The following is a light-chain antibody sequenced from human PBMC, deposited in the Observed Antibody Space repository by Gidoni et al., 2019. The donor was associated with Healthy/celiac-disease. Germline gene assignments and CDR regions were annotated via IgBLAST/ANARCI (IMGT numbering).Light chain of an antibody. Sequence: SYELTQPTSVSVSPGQTASITCSGDQLGDKYACWYQQKPRQSPVLVIYQDSKRPSGIPGRFSGSNSWNTATLTISGTHATDEADYYCQACDSSTKGYVFGTGTKVTVL. CDR2: QDS. J-gene: IGLJ1*01. CDR1: QLGDKY. CDR3: QACDSSTKGYV. V-gene: IGLV3-1*01.